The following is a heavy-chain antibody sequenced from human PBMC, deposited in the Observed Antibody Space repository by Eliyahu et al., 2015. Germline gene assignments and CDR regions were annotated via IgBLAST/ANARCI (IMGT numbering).Heavy chain of an antibody. Sequence: QVQLQESGPGLVKPSQTLSLTCTVXGXSIXXGSYYXSWXRQPAGKGLEWIGRIYTSGSTNYHPSLKSRVTISVDTSKNQFSLKLSSVTAADTAVYYCARDIGSSWYRSGYYFDYWGQGTLVTVSS. CDR1: GXSIXXGSYY. V-gene: IGHV4-61*02. J-gene: IGHJ4*02. D-gene: IGHD6-13*01. CDR2: IYTSGST. CDR3: ARDIGSSWYRSGYYFDY.